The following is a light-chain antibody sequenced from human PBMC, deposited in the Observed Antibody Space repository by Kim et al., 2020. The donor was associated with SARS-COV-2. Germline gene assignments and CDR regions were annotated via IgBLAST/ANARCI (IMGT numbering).Light chain of an antibody. CDR2: DTS. CDR1: QSVGSS. J-gene: IGKJ2*03. Sequence: SFSPGATATLSCMASQSVGSSLAWYHQKPGQAPRLFLYDTSTRAPDIPARFSGSGSGTDFTLTISSLEPEDFTVYYCQPRTNWSYSFGQGTKLEI. V-gene: IGKV3-11*01. CDR3: QPRTNWSYS.